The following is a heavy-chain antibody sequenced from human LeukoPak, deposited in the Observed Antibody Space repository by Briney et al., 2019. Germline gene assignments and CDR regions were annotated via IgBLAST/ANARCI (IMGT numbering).Heavy chain of an antibody. Sequence: SETLSLTCTVSGGSISSYYWTWIRQPPGKGLEWIGYIYDNGSTNYNPSLKSRVTTSVDTSKNQFSLKLSSVTAADTAVYYCARDLGNSVIGYWFDPWGQGTLVTVSS. J-gene: IGHJ5*02. CDR2: IYDNGST. CDR3: ARDLGNSVIGYWFDP. D-gene: IGHD4-23*01. V-gene: IGHV4-59*01. CDR1: GGSISSYY.